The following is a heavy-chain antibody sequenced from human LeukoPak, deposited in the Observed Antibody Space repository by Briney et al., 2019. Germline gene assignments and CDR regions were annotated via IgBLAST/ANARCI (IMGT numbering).Heavy chain of an antibody. CDR1: GFSFSDYY. CDR3: AKDLSWLGLGY. V-gene: IGHV3-66*01. CDR2: IYSGGST. J-gene: IGHJ4*02. D-gene: IGHD6-19*01. Sequence: PGGSLRLSCTASGFSFSDYYMAWIRQAPGKGLEWVSVIYSGGSTYYADSVKGRFTISRDNSKNTVYLQMNSLRADDTAVYYCAKDLSWLGLGYWGQGTLVTVSS.